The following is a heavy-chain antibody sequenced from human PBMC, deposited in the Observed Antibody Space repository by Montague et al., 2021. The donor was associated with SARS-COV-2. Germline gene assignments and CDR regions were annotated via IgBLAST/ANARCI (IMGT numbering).Heavy chain of an antibody. CDR3: ARDIAVAGLFDY. CDR1: GGSISSGSYY. V-gene: IGHV4-61*02. J-gene: IGHJ4*02. Sequence: TLSLTCTVSGGSISSGSYYWSWIRQHAGKGLEWIGRISISGSTNYNPSLKSRVTISVDTSKNQFSLTLSSVTAADTAVYYRARDIAVAGLFDYWGQGTLVTVSS. D-gene: IGHD6-19*01. CDR2: ISISGST.